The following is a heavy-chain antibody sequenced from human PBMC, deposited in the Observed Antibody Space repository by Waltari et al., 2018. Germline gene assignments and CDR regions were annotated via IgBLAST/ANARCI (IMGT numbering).Heavy chain of an antibody. J-gene: IGHJ3*02. D-gene: IGHD4-4*01. CDR1: GFTFMNYC. Sequence: EVQLVESGGGLVQPGGSLRVSCVASGFTFMNYCMSWVRQAPGKGVEWVASIGKEGGKEYYVDSVKGRFTVSRNNATNSLHLHMDSLRVEDTAIYYCARDSAPYSNYADAIDIWGQGTMVIVSS. CDR3: ARDSAPYSNYADAIDI. CDR2: IGKEGGKE. V-gene: IGHV3-7*01.